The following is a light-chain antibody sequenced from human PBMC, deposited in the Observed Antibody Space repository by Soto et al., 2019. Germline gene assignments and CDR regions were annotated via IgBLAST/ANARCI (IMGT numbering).Light chain of an antibody. V-gene: IGKV3-15*01. CDR3: QQYNNWPFT. CDR1: QSVSSN. J-gene: IGKJ3*01. Sequence: EIVMTQSLATLSVSPGERATLSCRASQSVSSNLAWYQQKPGQAPRLLIYGASTRATGIPARFSGSGSGTEFTLTISSRQSEDFAVYYCQQYNNWPFTFGPGTKVYIK. CDR2: GAS.